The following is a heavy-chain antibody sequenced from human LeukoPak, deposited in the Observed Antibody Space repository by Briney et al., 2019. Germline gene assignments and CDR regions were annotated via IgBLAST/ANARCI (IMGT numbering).Heavy chain of an antibody. CDR2: ISYDGSNK. CDR3: AKSGGTSSSGLGY. V-gene: IGHV3-30*18. D-gene: IGHD6-13*01. CDR1: GFTFSNYG. J-gene: IGHJ4*02. Sequence: GGSLRLSCAASGFTFSNYGMHWVRQASGKGLEWVAVISYDGSNKYYADSVKGRFTISRDNSKNTLYLQMNSLRAEDTAVYYCAKSGGTSSSGLGYWGQGTLVTVSS.